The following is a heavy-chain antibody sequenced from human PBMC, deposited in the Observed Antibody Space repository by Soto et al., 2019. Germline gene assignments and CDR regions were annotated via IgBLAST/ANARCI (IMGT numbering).Heavy chain of an antibody. V-gene: IGHV1-2*02. D-gene: IGHD6-13*01. Sequence: ASVKVSCKASGYIFTGYYMHWVRQAPGQGLEWMGWINPNSGGTNYAQKFQGRVTMTRDTSISTAYMELSRLRSDDTAVYYCAREGAAAGSGEYYFDYWGQGTLVTVSS. J-gene: IGHJ4*02. CDR3: AREGAAAGSGEYYFDY. CDR2: INPNSGGT. CDR1: GYIFTGYY.